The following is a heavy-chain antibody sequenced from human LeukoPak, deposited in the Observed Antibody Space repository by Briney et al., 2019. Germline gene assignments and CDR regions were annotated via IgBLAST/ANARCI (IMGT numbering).Heavy chain of an antibody. J-gene: IGHJ4*02. CDR1: GFTFSNFA. CDR2: ITDSGGST. CDR3: AKGGSYVSFDY. D-gene: IGHD1-26*01. Sequence: PGGSLRLSCAASGFTFSNFAMNWVRQAPGKGLEWVSSITDSGGSTYYADSVKGRFTISRDNSRNTNYLQMNSLRAEDTAVYYCAKGGSYVSFDYWGQETLVTVSS. V-gene: IGHV3-23*01.